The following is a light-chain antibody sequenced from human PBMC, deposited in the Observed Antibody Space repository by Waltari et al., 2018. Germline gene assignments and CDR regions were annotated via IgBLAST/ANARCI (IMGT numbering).Light chain of an antibody. Sequence: QSALTQPASVSGSPGQSITIPCTGPRSHLGSYHLLSWFQQPPDKAPKLLTYEASKRPSEVSNRFSGSASGNTAYLTISGLQAEDEADYYCCSSPESSTSWVFGGGTKLTVL. CDR2: EAS. V-gene: IGLV2-23*01. J-gene: IGLJ3*02. CDR3: CSSPESSTSWV. CDR1: RSHLGSYHL.